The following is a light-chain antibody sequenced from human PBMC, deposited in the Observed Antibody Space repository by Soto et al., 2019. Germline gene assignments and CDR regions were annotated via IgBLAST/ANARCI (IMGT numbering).Light chain of an antibody. CDR1: QTISSW. CDR3: QQYNSYSIT. Sequence: DIQMSQSPSTLSGYVGDRVTIPCRASQTISSWLAWYQQKPGKAPKLLIYKASTLKSGVPSRFSGSGSGTEFTLTISSLQPDDFATYYCQQYNSYSITFGQGTRLEIK. CDR2: KAS. J-gene: IGKJ5*01. V-gene: IGKV1-5*03.